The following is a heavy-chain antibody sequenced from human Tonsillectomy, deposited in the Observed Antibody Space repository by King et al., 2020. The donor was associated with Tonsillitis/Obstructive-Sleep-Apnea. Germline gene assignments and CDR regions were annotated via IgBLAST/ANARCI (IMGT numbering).Heavy chain of an antibody. Sequence: QLQESGPGLVKPSETLSLTCTVSGGSIGSSSYYWDRIRQPPGKGLEWIGSIYYSGSTYYNPSLKSRVTISVDTSKNQISLKLSSVTAADTAVYYCARRVTNWFDPWGQGTLVTVSS. CDR2: IYYSGST. J-gene: IGHJ5*02. CDR3: ARRVTNWFDP. CDR1: GGSIGSSSYY. V-gene: IGHV4-39*01. D-gene: IGHD2-21*02.